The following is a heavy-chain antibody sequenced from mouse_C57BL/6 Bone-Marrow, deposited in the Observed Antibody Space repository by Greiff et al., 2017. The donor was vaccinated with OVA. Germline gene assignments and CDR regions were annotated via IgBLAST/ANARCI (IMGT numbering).Heavy chain of an antibody. CDR3: ARNFYDGYYGDYYFDY. D-gene: IGHD2-3*01. CDR1: GFSLTSYG. V-gene: IGHV2-2*01. J-gene: IGHJ2*01. Sequence: VQVVESGPGLVQPSQSLSITCTVSGFSLTSYGVHWVRQSPGKGLEWLGVIWSGGSTDYNAAFISRLSISKDNSKSQVFFKMNSLQADDTAIYYCARNFYDGYYGDYYFDYWGQGTTLTVSS. CDR2: IWSGGST.